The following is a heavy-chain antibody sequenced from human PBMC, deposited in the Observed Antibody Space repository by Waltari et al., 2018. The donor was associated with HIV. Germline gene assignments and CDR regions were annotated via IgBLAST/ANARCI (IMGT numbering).Heavy chain of an antibody. CDR1: GYTFTNYD. V-gene: IGHV1-8*01. CDR3: ARGVDAVGATHWFDP. Sequence: QVQLVQSGAEVKKPGASVKVSCKTSGYTFTNYDINWVRQATGHGLEWMGWMNPNSGNAGYAQKFHVRVTMTSDTSISTAFMDLSSLRSDDTAVYYCARGVDAVGATHWFDPWGQGTLVTVSS. CDR2: MNPNSGNA. D-gene: IGHD1-26*01. J-gene: IGHJ5*02.